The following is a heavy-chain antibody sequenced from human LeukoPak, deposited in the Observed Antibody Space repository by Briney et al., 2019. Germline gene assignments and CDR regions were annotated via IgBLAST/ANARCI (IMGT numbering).Heavy chain of an antibody. V-gene: IGHV3-74*01. CDR3: ARDARDCSGGSCYSEFDY. CDR1: VFTFSSHW. CDR2: LNEDGTYV. J-gene: IGHJ4*02. Sequence: GGALRLSCVASVFTFSSHWMHWVRQAPGKGLVWVSRLNEDGTYVDYADSVKGRFTISRDNTKNMLHLQMNSLSAEDTAVYYCARDARDCSGGSCYSEFDYWGQGTLVTVSS. D-gene: IGHD2-15*01.